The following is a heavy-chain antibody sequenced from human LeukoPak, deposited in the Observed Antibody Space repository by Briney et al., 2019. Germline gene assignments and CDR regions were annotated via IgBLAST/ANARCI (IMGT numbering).Heavy chain of an antibody. Sequence: ASVKVSCKASGYTFTGYYMHWVRQAPGQGLEWMGWINPNSGGTNYAQKFQGRVTMTRDTSISTAYMELSRLRSDDTAVYYCARVINFHYYDSSGYLAGWFDPWGQGTLVTVSS. CDR3: ARVINFHYYDSSGYLAGWFDP. D-gene: IGHD3-22*01. J-gene: IGHJ5*02. V-gene: IGHV1-2*02. CDR1: GYTFTGYY. CDR2: INPNSGGT.